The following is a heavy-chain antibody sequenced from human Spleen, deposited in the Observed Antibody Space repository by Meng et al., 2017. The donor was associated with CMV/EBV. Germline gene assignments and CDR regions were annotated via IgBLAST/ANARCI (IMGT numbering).Heavy chain of an antibody. J-gene: IGHJ6*02. CDR3: ARGTRDYYYYGMDV. V-gene: IGHV3-53*01. CDR1: GFTVSSNY. Sequence: ASGFTVSSNYMSWVRQAPGKGLEWVSVIYSGGSTYYADSVKGRFTISRDNSKNTLYLQMNSLRAEDTAVYYCARGTRDYYYYGMDVWGQGTTVTVSS. CDR2: IYSGGST.